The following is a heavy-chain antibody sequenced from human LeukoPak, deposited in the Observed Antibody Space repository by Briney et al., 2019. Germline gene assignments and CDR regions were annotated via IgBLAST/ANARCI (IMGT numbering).Heavy chain of an antibody. J-gene: IGHJ6*02. V-gene: IGHV1-69*04. D-gene: IGHD5-18*01. CDR3: ARDRGYSYGFSYGMDV. CDR1: GGTFSGSA. Sequence: SVKVSCKTSGGTFSGSAITWVRQAPGQGLEWMGRIIPVLALATYAQKFQGRVTITADKSTSTAYMELSSLRSEDTAVYYCARDRGYSYGFSYGMDVWGQGTTVTVSS. CDR2: IIPVLALA.